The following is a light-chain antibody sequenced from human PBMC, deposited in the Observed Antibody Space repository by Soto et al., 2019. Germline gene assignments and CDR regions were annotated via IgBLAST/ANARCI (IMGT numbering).Light chain of an antibody. CDR2: GAS. V-gene: IGKV3-20*01. J-gene: IGKJ1*01. CDR1: QTVDRY. Sequence: EIVLTQSPATLSVSPGETATLYCRASQTVDRYVAWYQQKVGQAPRLLIYGASSRATGIPDRFSGSGSGTDFTLTTSRLEPEDFAVYYCQQYGSSPPTFGQGTKVDIK. CDR3: QQYGSSPPT.